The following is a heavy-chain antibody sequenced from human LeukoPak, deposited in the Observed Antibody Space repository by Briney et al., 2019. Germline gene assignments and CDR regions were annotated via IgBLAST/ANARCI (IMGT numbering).Heavy chain of an antibody. Sequence: PSETLSLTCTVSGGSISSSSYYWGWIRQPPGKGLEWIGSIYYSGSTYYNPSLKSRVTISVDTSKNQFSLKLSSVTAADTPVYYCARQIIAAASPWGQGTLVTVSS. CDR1: GGSISSSSYY. CDR2: IYYSGST. D-gene: IGHD6-13*01. V-gene: IGHV4-39*01. J-gene: IGHJ5*02. CDR3: ARQIIAAASP.